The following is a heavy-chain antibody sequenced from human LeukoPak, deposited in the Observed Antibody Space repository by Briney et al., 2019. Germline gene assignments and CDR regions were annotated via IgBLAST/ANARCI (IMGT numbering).Heavy chain of an antibody. J-gene: IGHJ6*03. V-gene: IGHV1-69*13. CDR2: IIPIFGTA. CDR1: GGTFSSYA. D-gene: IGHD2-15*01. CDR3: ARGAVVVAATGAYYYYMDV. Sequence: SVKVSCKASGGTFSSYAISWVRQAPGQGLEWMGGIIPIFGTANYAQKFQGRVTITADESTSTAYMELSSLRSEDTAVYYCARGAVVVAATGAYYYYMDVWGKGTTVTVSS.